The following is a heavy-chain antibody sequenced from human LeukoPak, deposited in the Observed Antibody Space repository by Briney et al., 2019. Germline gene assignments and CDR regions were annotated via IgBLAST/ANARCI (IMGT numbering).Heavy chain of an antibody. CDR1: GFTFSRYW. Sequence: GGSLRLSCGASGFTFSRYWMNWVRQAPGKGLVWVSRIKTGGSDTAYADSVKGRFTISRDNAKNTLYLQMNSLRPEDTAVYYCAFHNSSGNFGYWGQGTLVTVSS. J-gene: IGHJ4*02. V-gene: IGHV3-74*01. D-gene: IGHD3-22*01. CDR3: AFHNSSGNFGY. CDR2: IKTGGSDT.